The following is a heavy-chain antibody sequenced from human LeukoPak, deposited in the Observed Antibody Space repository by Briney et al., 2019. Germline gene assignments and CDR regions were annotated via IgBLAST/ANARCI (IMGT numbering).Heavy chain of an antibody. J-gene: IGHJ4*02. Sequence: ASVKVSCKASGGTFSSYAISWVRQAPGQGLEWMGWINPNSGGINYAQKFQGRVTMTRDTSISTAYMELSRLTSDDTAVYYCARETYYYDTSSYQYYFDYWGQGTLVTVSS. CDR3: ARETYYYDTSSYQYYFDY. D-gene: IGHD3-22*01. CDR1: GGTFSSYA. CDR2: INPNSGGI. V-gene: IGHV1-2*02.